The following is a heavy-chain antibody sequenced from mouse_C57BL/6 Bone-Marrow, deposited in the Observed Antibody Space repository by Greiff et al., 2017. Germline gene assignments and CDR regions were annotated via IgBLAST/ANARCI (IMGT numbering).Heavy chain of an antibody. Sequence: VQLQQSGAELVRPGASVKLSCTASGFNIKDDYMHWVKQRPEQGLEWIGWIDPENGDTEYASKFQGKANITADTSSNTAYLQLSSLTSEDTAVYYCTTGLYGSSPYWYFDVWGTGTTVTVSS. J-gene: IGHJ1*03. D-gene: IGHD1-1*01. CDR2: IDPENGDT. CDR3: TTGLYGSSPYWYFDV. CDR1: GFNIKDDY. V-gene: IGHV14-4*01.